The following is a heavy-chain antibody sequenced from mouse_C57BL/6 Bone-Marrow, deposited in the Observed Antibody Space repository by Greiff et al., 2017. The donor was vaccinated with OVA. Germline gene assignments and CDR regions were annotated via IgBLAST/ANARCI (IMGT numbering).Heavy chain of an antibody. D-gene: IGHD2-14*01. V-gene: IGHV1-26*01. Sequence: EVQLQQSGPELVKPGASVKISCKASGYTFTDYYMNWVKQSHGKSLEWIGDINPNNGGTSYNQKFKGKATLTVDKSSSTAYMELRSLTSEDSAVYYCARALVVIIGAYWGQGTLVTVSA. CDR2: INPNNGGT. J-gene: IGHJ3*01. CDR1: GYTFTDYY. CDR3: ARALVVIIGAY.